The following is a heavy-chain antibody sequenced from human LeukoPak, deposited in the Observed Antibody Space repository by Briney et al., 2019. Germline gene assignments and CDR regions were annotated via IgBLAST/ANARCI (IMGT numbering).Heavy chain of an antibody. V-gene: IGHV3-30*04. D-gene: IGHD3-10*01. CDR3: ARERPPDYYGSGSYYFDY. CDR1: GFTFSSYA. CDR2: ISYDGSNK. Sequence: GGSLRLSCAASGFTFSSYAMHWVRQAPGKGLEWVAVISYDGSNKYYADSVKCRFTISRDNSKNTLYLQMNSLRAEDTAVYYCARERPPDYYGSGSYYFDYWGQGTLVTVSS. J-gene: IGHJ4*02.